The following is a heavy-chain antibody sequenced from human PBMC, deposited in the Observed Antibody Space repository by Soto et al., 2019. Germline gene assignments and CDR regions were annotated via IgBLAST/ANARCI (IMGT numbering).Heavy chain of an antibody. Sequence: EVQLVETGGCLVQPGGSLRLSCAASGFTFSTYWIHWVRQAPGKGLVWVSRMNRDGSSTNYADSVKGRSTISRDNAKNTLLLQINSLGAEDTAMYYCARDRWGGGRDMDVWGQGTTVTVSS. CDR1: GFTFSTYW. J-gene: IGHJ6*02. V-gene: IGHV3-74*01. CDR2: MNRDGSST. D-gene: IGHD3-16*01. CDR3: ARDRWGGGRDMDV.